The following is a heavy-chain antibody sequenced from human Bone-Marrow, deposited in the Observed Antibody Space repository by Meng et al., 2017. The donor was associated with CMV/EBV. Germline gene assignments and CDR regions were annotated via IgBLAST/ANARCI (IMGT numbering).Heavy chain of an antibody. D-gene: IGHD6-13*01. CDR1: GYTFTGYY. V-gene: IGHV1-2*02. CDR3: TEYSSSWSRGYYYYYGMDV. CDR2: INPNSGGT. Sequence: ASVKVSCKASGYTFTGYYMHWVRQAPGQGLEWMGWINPNSGGTNYAQKFQGRVTMTRDTSISTAYMELSRLRSDDTAVYYCTEYSSSWSRGYYYYYGMDVWGQGTTVTVSS. J-gene: IGHJ6*02.